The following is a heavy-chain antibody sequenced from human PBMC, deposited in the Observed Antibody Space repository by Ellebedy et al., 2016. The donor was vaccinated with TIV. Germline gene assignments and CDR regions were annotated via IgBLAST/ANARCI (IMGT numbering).Heavy chain of an antibody. CDR1: GFTSADYSFDDYA. CDR3: AKDIRYCGGDCYEVDYYYGMDV. J-gene: IGHJ6*02. CDR2: ISWNSGSI. D-gene: IGHD2-21*02. Sequence: GGSLRLSXVASGFTSADYSFDDYAMYWVRQAPGKGLEWVSSISWNSGSIAYADSVKVRFIISRDNAKNSLYLQMNSLRADDTALYYCAKDIRYCGGDCYEVDYYYGMDVWGQGTTVTVSS. V-gene: IGHV3-9*01.